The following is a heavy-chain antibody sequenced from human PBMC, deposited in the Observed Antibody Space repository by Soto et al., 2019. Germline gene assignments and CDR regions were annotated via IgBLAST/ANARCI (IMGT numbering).Heavy chain of an antibody. Sequence: SVKVSCKASGGTFSSYAISWVRQAPGQGLEWMGGIIPIFGTANYAQKFQGRVTITADESTSTAYMELSSLRSEDTAVYYCARDYGYSYGPGYWGQGTLVTVSS. D-gene: IGHD5-18*01. CDR2: IIPIFGTA. V-gene: IGHV1-69*13. CDR3: ARDYGYSYGPGY. J-gene: IGHJ4*02. CDR1: GGTFSSYA.